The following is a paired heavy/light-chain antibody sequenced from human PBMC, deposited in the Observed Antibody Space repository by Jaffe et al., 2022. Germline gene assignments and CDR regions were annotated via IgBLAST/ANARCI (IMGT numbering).Light chain of an antibody. CDR2: EGS. J-gene: IGLJ3*02. V-gene: IGLV2-23*01. Sequence: QSALTQPASVSGSPGQSITISCTGTSSDVGSYNLVSWYQQHPGKAPKLMIYEGSKRPSGVSNRFSGSKSGNTASLTISGLQAEDEADYYCCSYAGSSSWVFGGGTKLTVL. CDR3: CSYAGSSSWV. CDR1: SSDVGSYNL.
Heavy chain of an antibody. CDR3: ARQGGTYGSGSYYGFGTWFDP. Sequence: EVQLVQSGAEVKKPGESLKISCKGSGYSFTSYWIGWVRQMPGKGLEWMGIIYPGDSDTRYSPSFQGQVTISADKSISTAYLQWSSLKASDTAMYYCARQGGTYGSGSYYGFGTWFDPWGQGTLVTVSS. J-gene: IGHJ5*02. CDR2: IYPGDSDT. CDR1: GYSFTSYW. D-gene: IGHD3-10*01. V-gene: IGHV5-51*01.